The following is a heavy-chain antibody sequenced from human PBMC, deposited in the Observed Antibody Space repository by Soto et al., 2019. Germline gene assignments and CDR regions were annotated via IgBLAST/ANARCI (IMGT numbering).Heavy chain of an antibody. CDR2: INAGNGHT. CDR1: GYTFTSYA. CDR3: ARSSGFYYVDY. V-gene: IGHV1-3*01. Sequence: QVQLVQSGAEVKKPGASVKVSCKASGYTFTSYAMHWVRQAPGQRLEWMGWINAGNGHTKYSQQFQGRVTITRDTSASTPYMELTSLRSEDTAVYYCARSSGFYYVDYWGQGTLVTVSS. D-gene: IGHD3-22*01. J-gene: IGHJ4*02.